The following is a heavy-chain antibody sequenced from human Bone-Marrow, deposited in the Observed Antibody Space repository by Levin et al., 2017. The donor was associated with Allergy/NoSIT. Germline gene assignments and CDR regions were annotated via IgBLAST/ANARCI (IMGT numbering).Heavy chain of an antibody. V-gene: IGHV3-30*18. Sequence: QPGGSLRLSCVASGFTFSNYGMHWVRQAPGKGLEWVAVISYDGSNIHHADSVKGRFTISRDNSNSTLYLQINSLRFEDTAVFYCAKERRSRGPPDYYGTDVWGQGTTVIVSS. CDR2: ISYDGSNI. D-gene: IGHD6-19*01. J-gene: IGHJ6*02. CDR1: GFTFSNYG. CDR3: AKERRSRGPPDYYGTDV.